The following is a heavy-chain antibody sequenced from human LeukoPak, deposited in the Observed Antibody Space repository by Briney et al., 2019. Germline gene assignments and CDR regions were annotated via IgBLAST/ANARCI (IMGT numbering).Heavy chain of an antibody. J-gene: IGHJ4*02. CDR1: GGSFSGYF. Sequence: PSETLSLTCVVYGGSFSGYFWSWIRQPPGKRLEWIGEITPSGSTNYSPSLKSRVSISIDTSKKKLSLRLTSVTAADSAVYYCASSFYYDSRDYWGQGTLVTVSS. D-gene: IGHD3-22*01. CDR2: ITPSGST. V-gene: IGHV4-34*01. CDR3: ASSFYYDSRDY.